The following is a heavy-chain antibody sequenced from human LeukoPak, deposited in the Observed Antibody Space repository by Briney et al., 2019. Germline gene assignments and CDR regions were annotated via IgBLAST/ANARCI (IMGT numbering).Heavy chain of an antibody. CDR3: AKVYSSSWFDLDY. J-gene: IGHJ4*02. CDR2: ISGSGGST. Sequence: GGSLRLSCAASGFTFSSYGMHWVRQAPGKGLEWVSAISGSGGSTYYADSVKGRFTISRDNSKNTLYLQMNSLRAEDTAVYYCAKVYSSSWFDLDYWGQGTLVTVSS. V-gene: IGHV3-23*01. D-gene: IGHD6-13*01. CDR1: GFTFSSYG.